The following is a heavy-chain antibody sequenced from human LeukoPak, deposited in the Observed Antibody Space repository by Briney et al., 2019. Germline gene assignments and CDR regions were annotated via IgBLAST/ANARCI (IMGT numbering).Heavy chain of an antibody. CDR1: GSISSYY. Sequence: PSETLSLTCTVSGSISSYYWSWIRQPPGKGLEWIGYIYTSGSTNYNPSLKSRVTISVDTSKNQFSLRLSSVTAADTAVYYCARGEYQLLQGAFDIWGQGTMVTVSS. J-gene: IGHJ3*02. CDR3: ARGEYQLLQGAFDI. D-gene: IGHD2-2*01. V-gene: IGHV4-4*09. CDR2: IYTSGST.